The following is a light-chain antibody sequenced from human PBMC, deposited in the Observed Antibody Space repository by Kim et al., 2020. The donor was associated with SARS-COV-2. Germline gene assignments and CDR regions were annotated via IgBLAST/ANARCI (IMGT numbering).Light chain of an antibody. CDR2: EVT. CDR1: SSDVGSYDF. J-gene: IGLJ3*02. CDR3: CSFAGSITWV. V-gene: IGLV2-23*02. Sequence: GQSVPLSCTGASSDVGSYDFVSWYQQHPGKAPKILIYEVTKRPSGVSHRFSGSKSGNTASLTISGLQTEDEADYYCCSFAGSITWVFGGGTQLTVL.